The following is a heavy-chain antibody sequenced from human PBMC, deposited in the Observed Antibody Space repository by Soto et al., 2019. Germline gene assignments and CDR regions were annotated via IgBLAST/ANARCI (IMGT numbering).Heavy chain of an antibody. Sequence: QVQLVQSGAEVKKPGASVKVSCKASGYTFTSYYMHWVRQAPGQGLEWMGIISPSGGRTSYAQKAQARVTMTRDTSRSTGDTELSSLTSEDTAVYYGTLAPQPLDDSGGNSLDYWGQGTLVTVAS. CDR2: ISPSGGRT. CDR1: GYTFTSYY. V-gene: IGHV1-46*01. CDR3: TLAPQPLDDSGGNSLDY. J-gene: IGHJ4*02. D-gene: IGHD4-17*01.